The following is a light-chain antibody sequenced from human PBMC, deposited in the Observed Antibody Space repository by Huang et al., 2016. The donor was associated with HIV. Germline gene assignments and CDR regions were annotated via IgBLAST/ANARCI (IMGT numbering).Light chain of an antibody. CDR3: QQFGSSPPYS. V-gene: IGKV3-20*01. CDR1: QSVNNNY. J-gene: IGKJ2*03. Sequence: EILLTQSPDTLSLSPGERATLSCRARQSVNNNYLAWYQQQPGQAPRRLIYRASTRATGIPDRFSGSGSGTDFTLTISRLEPDDFAVYYCQQFGSSPPYSFGQGTKLEIK. CDR2: RAS.